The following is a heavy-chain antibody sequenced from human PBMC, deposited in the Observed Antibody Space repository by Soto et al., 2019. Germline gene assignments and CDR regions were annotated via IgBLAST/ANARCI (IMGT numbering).Heavy chain of an antibody. Sequence: SETLSLTCTVSGGSLSSYYWSWLRQPPEKELEWIGYVYYSGSTNYNPSLKSRVTISVDTSKNQFSLKLSSVTAADTAVYYCARDPITIFGAHGAFDIWGQGTMVTVSS. CDR1: GGSLSSYY. V-gene: IGHV4-59*01. D-gene: IGHD3-3*01. CDR3: ARDPITIFGAHGAFDI. CDR2: VYYSGST. J-gene: IGHJ3*02.